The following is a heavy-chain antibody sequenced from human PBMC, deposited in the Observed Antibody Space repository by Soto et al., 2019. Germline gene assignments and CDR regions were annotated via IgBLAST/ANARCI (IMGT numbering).Heavy chain of an antibody. CDR2: ISSNSAYI. Sequence: GGSLRLACAASGFTFRSFTMNWVRQAPGKGLEWVSTISSNSAYIYYTDALRGRFTISRDNAKNSLHLQMNSLRAEDTAVYYCTRDASRDSSARGWFDPWGPGTLVTVSS. V-gene: IGHV3-21*01. CDR1: GFTFRSFT. D-gene: IGHD6-13*01. J-gene: IGHJ5*02. CDR3: TRDASRDSSARGWFDP.